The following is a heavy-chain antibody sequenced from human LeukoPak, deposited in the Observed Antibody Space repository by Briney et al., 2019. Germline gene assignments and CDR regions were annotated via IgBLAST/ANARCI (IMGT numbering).Heavy chain of an antibody. Sequence: GGSLRLSCAASGFTFSTYWVHWVRQAPGKGLDWVSGMSGSGGSTYYADSVKGRFTISRDNSKNTLYLQMNTLRAEDTAVYYCAKDREYSYVYDAFDIWGQGTLVTVSS. CDR2: MSGSGGST. CDR1: GFTFSTYW. CDR3: AKDREYSYVYDAFDI. V-gene: IGHV3-23*01. D-gene: IGHD3-16*01. J-gene: IGHJ3*02.